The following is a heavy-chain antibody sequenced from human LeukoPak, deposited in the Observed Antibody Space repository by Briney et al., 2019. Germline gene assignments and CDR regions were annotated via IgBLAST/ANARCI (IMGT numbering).Heavy chain of an antibody. Sequence: GRSMRLSCAASGFTFSSYGMHWVRQAPGKGLGWVAVISYDGSNKYYADSVKGRFTISRDNSKNTLYLQMNSLRAEDTAVYYCAKGDPYYGMDVWGKGTTVTVSS. CDR3: AKGDPYYGMDV. J-gene: IGHJ6*04. CDR2: ISYDGSNK. V-gene: IGHV3-30*18. CDR1: GFTFSSYG.